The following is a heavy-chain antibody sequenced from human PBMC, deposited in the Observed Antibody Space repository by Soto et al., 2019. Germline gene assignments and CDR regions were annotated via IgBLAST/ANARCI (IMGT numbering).Heavy chain of an antibody. J-gene: IGHJ6*02. V-gene: IGHV1-18*01. D-gene: IGHD6-6*01. Sequence: ASVKVSCQAYGYNFTSYGISWVRQSHGQGLEWMVWISAYNGNTNYAQKLQGRVTMTTDTSTSTAYMELRSLRSDDTAVYYCARDGPNWQLGHYDEYYGMDVWGQGTTVTVSS. CDR1: GYNFTSYG. CDR2: ISAYNGNT. CDR3: ARDGPNWQLGHYDEYYGMDV.